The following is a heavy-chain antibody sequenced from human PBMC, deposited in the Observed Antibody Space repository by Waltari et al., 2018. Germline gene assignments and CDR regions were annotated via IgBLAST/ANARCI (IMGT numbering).Heavy chain of an antibody. V-gene: IGHV4-59*01. CDR2: IYYSGST. CDR1: GGSISSYY. Sequence: QVQLQESGPGLVKPSETLSLTCTVSGGSISSYYWSWIRQPPGKGLEWIGYIYYSGSTNYNPSLKSRVTISVDTSKNQFSLKLSSVTAADTAVYYCARVPSAVIPSYYFDYWGQGTLVTVSS. J-gene: IGHJ4*02. D-gene: IGHD3-16*02. CDR3: ARVPSAVIPSYYFDY.